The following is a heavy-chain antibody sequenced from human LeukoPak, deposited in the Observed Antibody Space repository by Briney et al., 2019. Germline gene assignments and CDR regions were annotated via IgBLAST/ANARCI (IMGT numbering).Heavy chain of an antibody. CDR2: TYNDDST. V-gene: IGHV3-53*01. CDR1: GLSVSNNY. CDR3: ARGGPYSSGWFGGFDY. Sequence: GGSLRLSCAASGLSVSNNYMSWVRQAPRKGLDWVSVTYNDDSTYYADSVKARFTISSDNSKNALYPQMNSLRAEGTAVYYCARGGPYSSGWFGGFDYWGQGSLVTVSS. D-gene: IGHD6-19*01. J-gene: IGHJ4*02.